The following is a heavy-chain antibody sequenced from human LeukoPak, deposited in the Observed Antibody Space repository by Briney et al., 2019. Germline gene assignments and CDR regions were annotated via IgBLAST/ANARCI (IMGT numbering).Heavy chain of an antibody. D-gene: IGHD3-22*01. J-gene: IGHJ5*02. CDR3: ARVSPYYYDSSGYYFARWFDP. CDR2: ISAYSGNT. V-gene: IGHV1-18*01. CDR1: GYTFTSYG. Sequence: ASVKVSCKASGYTFTSYGISWVRQAPGQGLEWMGWISAYSGNTNYAQKLQGRVTMTTDTSTSTAYMELSSLRSDDTAVYYCARVSPYYYDSSGYYFARWFDPWGQGTLVTVSS.